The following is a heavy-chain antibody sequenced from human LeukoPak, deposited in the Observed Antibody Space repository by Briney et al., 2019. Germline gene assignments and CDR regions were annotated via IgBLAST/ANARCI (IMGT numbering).Heavy chain of an antibody. J-gene: IGHJ4*02. CDR3: ASSGSYGVVDY. Sequence: GGSLRLSGAASGFTFSSYWMHWVRQAPGKGLVWVSRINSDGSSTSYADSVKGRFTISRDNAKNTLYLQMNSLRAEDTAVYYCASSGSYGVVDYWGQGTLVTVSS. CDR2: INSDGSST. CDR1: GFTFSSYW. V-gene: IGHV3-74*01. D-gene: IGHD1-26*01.